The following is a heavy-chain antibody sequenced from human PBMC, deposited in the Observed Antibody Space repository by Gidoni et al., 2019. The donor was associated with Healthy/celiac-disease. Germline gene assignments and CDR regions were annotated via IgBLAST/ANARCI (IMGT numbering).Heavy chain of an antibody. CDR2: IKHSGST. CDR3: ARGLRFLEWLPSPYGMDV. Sequence: QVQLQQWGAGLLKPSETLSLTCAVYGGSFRGYYWSWIRQPPGKGLEWIGEIKHSGSTNYNPSLKSRVTISVDTSKNQFSLKLSSVTAADTAVYYCARGLRFLEWLPSPYGMDVWGQGTTVTVSS. J-gene: IGHJ6*02. CDR1: GGSFRGYY. V-gene: IGHV4-34*01. D-gene: IGHD3-3*01.